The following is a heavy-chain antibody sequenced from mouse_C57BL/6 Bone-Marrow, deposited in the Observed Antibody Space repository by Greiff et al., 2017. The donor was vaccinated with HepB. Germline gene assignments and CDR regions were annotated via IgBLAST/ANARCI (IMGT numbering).Heavy chain of an antibody. Sequence: QVQLQQSGAELVKPGASVKLSCKASGYTFTEYTIHWVKQRSGQGLEWIGWFYPGSGSIKYNEKFKDKASLTADKSSSTVYMELSRLTSEDSAVYFCARHEGGGYSNYVEFAYWGQGTLVTVSA. CDR1: GYTFTEYT. J-gene: IGHJ3*01. D-gene: IGHD2-5*01. V-gene: IGHV1-62-2*01. CDR2: FYPGSGSI. CDR3: ARHEGGGYSNYVEFAY.